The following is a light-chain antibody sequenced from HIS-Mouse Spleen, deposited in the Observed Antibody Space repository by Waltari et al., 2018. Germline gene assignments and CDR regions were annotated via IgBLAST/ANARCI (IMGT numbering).Light chain of an antibody. V-gene: IGLV2-23*01. J-gene: IGLJ3*02. CDR1: SSDVGGYNL. Sequence: QSALTQPASVSGSPGQSITISCTGTSSDVGGYNLVSWYQHHPGKPPKLMIYEGSKRPSGVSNRFSGSKSGNTASLTISGLQAEDEADYYCCSYAGSSTWVFGGGTKLTVL. CDR3: CSYAGSSTWV. CDR2: EGS.